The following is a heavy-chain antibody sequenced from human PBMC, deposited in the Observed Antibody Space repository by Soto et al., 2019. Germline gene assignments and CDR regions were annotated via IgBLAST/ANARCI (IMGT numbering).Heavy chain of an antibody. V-gene: IGHV3-21*06. Sequence: PGGSLRLSCAASGFIFTRYSMNWVRQAPGKGLEWVSSISSTTNYIYYGDSMKGRFTISRDNAKNSLYLEMNSLRAEDTAVYYCERESEDLTSKFDYWGQGTLATVSS. CDR3: ERESEDLTSKFDY. CDR2: ISSTTNYI. CDR1: GFIFTRYS. J-gene: IGHJ4*02.